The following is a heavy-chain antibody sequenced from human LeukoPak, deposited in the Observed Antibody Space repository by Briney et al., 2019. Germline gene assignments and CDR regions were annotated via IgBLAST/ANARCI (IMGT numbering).Heavy chain of an antibody. CDR3: AKDRRAAAGIDY. CDR2: ISGSGGST. CDR1: GFTFSSYA. D-gene: IGHD6-13*01. Sequence: GGSLRLPRAASGFTFSSYAMSWVRQAPGKGLEWVSAISGSGGSTYYADSVKGRFTISRDNSKNTLYLQMNSLRAEDTAVYYCAKDRRAAAGIDYWGQGTLVTVSS. J-gene: IGHJ4*02. V-gene: IGHV3-23*01.